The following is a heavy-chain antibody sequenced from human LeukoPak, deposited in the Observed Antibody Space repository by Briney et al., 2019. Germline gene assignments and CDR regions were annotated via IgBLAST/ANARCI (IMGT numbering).Heavy chain of an antibody. J-gene: IGHJ6*02. Sequence: PGGSLSLSCAASGFTFSAYGMHWIRQAPGKGLEYVSAISSNGSSTYYANSVKGRFTISRDKSKNTLYLQMGSLRAEDMAVYYCAGKARGMFQLTYRMDVWGQGTTVTVSS. CDR2: ISSNGSST. CDR1: GFTFSAYG. CDR3: AGKARGMFQLTYRMDV. D-gene: IGHD2-2*01. V-gene: IGHV3-64*01.